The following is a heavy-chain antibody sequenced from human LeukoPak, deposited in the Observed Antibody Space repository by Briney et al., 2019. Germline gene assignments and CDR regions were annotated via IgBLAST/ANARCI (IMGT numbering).Heavy chain of an antibody. V-gene: IGHV1-69*13. J-gene: IGHJ3*02. CDR2: IIPICGTA. D-gene: IGHD3-22*01. Sequence: GASVKVSCKASGGTFSSYAISWVRQAPGQGLEWMGGIIPICGTANYAQKFQGRVTITADESTSTAYMELSSLRSEDTAVYYCARDPSYDGLAFDMWGEKPVLPVSS. CDR3: ARDPSYDGLAFDM. CDR1: GGTFSSYA.